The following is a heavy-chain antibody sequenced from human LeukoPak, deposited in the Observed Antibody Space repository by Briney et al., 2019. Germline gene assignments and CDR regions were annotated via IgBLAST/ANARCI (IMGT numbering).Heavy chain of an antibody. V-gene: IGHV3-66*02. Sequence: GGSLRLSCAASGFTVSSNYMSWVRQAPGKGLEWVSVIYSGGSTYYADSVKGRFTISRDNSKNTLYLQMNGLRAEDTAVYYCARAGGTIFGVVIPFDYWGQGTLVTVSS. D-gene: IGHD3-3*01. CDR3: ARAGGTIFGVVIPFDY. J-gene: IGHJ4*02. CDR1: GFTVSSNY. CDR2: IYSGGST.